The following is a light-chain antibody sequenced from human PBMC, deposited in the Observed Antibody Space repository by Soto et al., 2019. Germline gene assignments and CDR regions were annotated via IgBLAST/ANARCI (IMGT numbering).Light chain of an antibody. Sequence: DIQRTQSPSSLSASVSDRVTITCRASQSISTYLNWYQQKPGKAPNLLIYSASNLQSGVPSRFSGSGSGTDFTLTISSLQPEDFAAYYCQQSYGTPITFGQGTQLEIK. CDR1: QSISTY. J-gene: IGKJ5*01. CDR3: QQSYGTPIT. CDR2: SAS. V-gene: IGKV1-39*01.